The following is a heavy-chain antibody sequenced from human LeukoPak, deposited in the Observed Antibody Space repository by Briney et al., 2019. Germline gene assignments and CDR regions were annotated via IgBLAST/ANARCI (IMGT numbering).Heavy chain of an antibody. D-gene: IGHD1-14*01. CDR2: ISYDGSNK. J-gene: IGHJ3*02. V-gene: IGHV3-30*04. CDR3: AKPARTDAFDI. CDR1: GFTFSSYA. Sequence: GGSLRLSCAASGFTFSSYAMHWVRQAPGEGLEWVAVISYDGSNKNYADSVKGRFTISGDNSKNTLYLQMNSLRAEDTAVYYCAKPARTDAFDIWGQGTMITVSS.